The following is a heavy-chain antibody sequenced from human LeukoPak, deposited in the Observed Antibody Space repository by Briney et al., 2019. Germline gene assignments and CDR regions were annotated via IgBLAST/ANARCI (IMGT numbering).Heavy chain of an antibody. CDR2: MYYSGST. J-gene: IGHJ4*02. CDR3: ARRARATGGGDYFDY. CDR1: GGSISSSSYY. V-gene: IGHV4-39*01. D-gene: IGHD2-15*01. Sequence: SETLSLTCTVSGGSISSSSYYWGWIRQPPGKGLEWIGSMYYSGSTYYSPSLKSRVTISVDTSKNQFSLKLSSVTAADTAVYYCARRARATGGGDYFDYWGLGSLVTVSS.